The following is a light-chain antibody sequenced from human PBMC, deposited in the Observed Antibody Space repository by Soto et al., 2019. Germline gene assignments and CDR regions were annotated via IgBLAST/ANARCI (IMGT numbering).Light chain of an antibody. V-gene: IGKV1-39*01. J-gene: IGKJ1*01. Sequence: DLLMTPSPSSLSASVGDRVTITCRASQSTSSYLNWYQQKPGQAPKLLIYAASSVQSRVTSRFSVCGSRTDFTLTISSLQSEDFATYYGQQSYSSPWTVGQGTKVEIK. CDR3: QQSYSSPWT. CDR2: AAS. CDR1: QSTSSY.